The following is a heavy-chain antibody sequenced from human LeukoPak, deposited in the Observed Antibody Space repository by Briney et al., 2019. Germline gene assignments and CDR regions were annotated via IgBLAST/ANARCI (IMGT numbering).Heavy chain of an antibody. CDR1: GVSFDDYY. CDR2: INHSGYT. D-gene: IGHD4-17*01. Sequence: SETLSLTCAVSGVSFDDYYWAWVRQPPGKGLEWIGEINHSGYTNDSPALKSRVTLSIDTSRKQFSLNLRSVTVADAGIYYCTRMTTGHDYWGQGTLVTVSS. J-gene: IGHJ4*02. V-gene: IGHV4-34*01. CDR3: TRMTTGHDY.